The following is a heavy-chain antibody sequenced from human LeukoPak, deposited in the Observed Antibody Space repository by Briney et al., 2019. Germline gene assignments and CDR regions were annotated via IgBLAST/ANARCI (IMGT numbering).Heavy chain of an antibody. CDR2: IYYSGST. D-gene: IGHD3-10*01. CDR1: GGSISSGGYY. J-gene: IGHJ6*03. CDR3: ARVKGTYTPIYYYYYYMDV. V-gene: IGHV4-61*08. Sequence: PSETLSLTCTVSGGSISSGGYYWSWIRQPPGKGLEWIGYIYYSGSTNYNPSLKSRVTISVDTSKNQFSLKLSSVTAADTAVYYCARVKGTYTPIYYYYYYMDVWGKGTTVTVSS.